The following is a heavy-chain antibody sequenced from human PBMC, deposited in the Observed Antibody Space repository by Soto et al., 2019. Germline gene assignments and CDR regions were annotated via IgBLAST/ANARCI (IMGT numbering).Heavy chain of an antibody. V-gene: IGHV3-11*01. Sequence: GGSLRLSCAASGFTFSDYYMSWIRQAPGKGLEWVSYISSSGSTIYYADSVKGRFTISRDNAKNSLYLQMNSLRAEDTAVYYCARDHNYDILTGYYTRYNWFDPWGQGTLVTVSS. D-gene: IGHD3-9*01. CDR3: ARDHNYDILTGYYTRYNWFDP. CDR2: ISSSGSTI. J-gene: IGHJ5*02. CDR1: GFTFSDYY.